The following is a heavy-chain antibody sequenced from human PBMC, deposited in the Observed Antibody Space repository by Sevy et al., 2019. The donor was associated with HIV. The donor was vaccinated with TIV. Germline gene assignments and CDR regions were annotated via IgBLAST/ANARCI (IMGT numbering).Heavy chain of an antibody. Sequence: GGSLRLSCAASGITFSGYAMNWVRQAPGKGLDWVSTIYGSAGVTYYEDSVKGRFTISRDNSKNTLFLQMNNLRAEDTAVYYCAGGRFDSTGSFDAFDIWGRGTLVTVSS. J-gene: IGHJ3*02. D-gene: IGHD3-22*01. CDR1: GITFSGYA. CDR2: IYGSAGVT. CDR3: AGGRFDSTGSFDAFDI. V-gene: IGHV3-23*01.